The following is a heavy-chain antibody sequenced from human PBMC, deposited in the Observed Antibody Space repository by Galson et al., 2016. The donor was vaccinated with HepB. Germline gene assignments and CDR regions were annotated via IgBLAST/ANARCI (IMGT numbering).Heavy chain of an antibody. J-gene: IGHJ4*02. D-gene: IGHD1-1*01. CDR2: ISTRRTT. Sequence: SLRLSCAASGFVFSNSGLSWVRQAPGKGLEWVASISTRRTTYYSDYVQGRFTIIRDNYNNTLYLQMNSLRAEDTAVFYCSKGRLVRRIFDYWGQGTLLTVSS. CDR1: GFVFSNSG. CDR3: SKGRLVRRIFDY. V-gene: IGHV3-23*01.